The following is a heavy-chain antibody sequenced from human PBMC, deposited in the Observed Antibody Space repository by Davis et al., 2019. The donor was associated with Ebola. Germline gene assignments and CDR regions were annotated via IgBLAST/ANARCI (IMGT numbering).Heavy chain of an antibody. D-gene: IGHD3-16*01. V-gene: IGHV3-21*01. Sequence: GESLKISCAASGFTFSSYGMNWVRQAPGKGLEWVSSISSSSSYIYYADSVKGRFTISRDNAKNSLYLQMNSLRDEDTAVYYCARDGGRHYYYYYGMDVWGQGTTVTVSS. J-gene: IGHJ6*02. CDR1: GFTFSSYG. CDR2: ISSSSSYI. CDR3: ARDGGRHYYYYYGMDV.